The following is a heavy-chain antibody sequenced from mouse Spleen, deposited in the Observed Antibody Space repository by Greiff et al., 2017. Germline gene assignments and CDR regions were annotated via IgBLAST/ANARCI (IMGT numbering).Heavy chain of an antibody. Sequence: VQLKESGPELVKPGASVKISCKASGYSFTGYYMNWVKQSPEKSLEWIGEINPSTGGTTYNQKFKAKATLTVDKSSSTAYMQLKSLTSEDSAVYFCARENYYGSLSAMDYWGQGTSVTVSS. CDR3: ARENYYGSLSAMDY. V-gene: IGHV1-42*01. D-gene: IGHD1-1*01. CDR2: INPSTGGT. CDR1: GYSFTGYY. J-gene: IGHJ4*01.